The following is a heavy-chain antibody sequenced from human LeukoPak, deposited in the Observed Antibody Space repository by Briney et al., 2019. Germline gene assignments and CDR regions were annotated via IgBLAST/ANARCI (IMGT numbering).Heavy chain of an antibody. D-gene: IGHD3/OR15-3a*01. CDR2: IYYSGST. CDR3: ARDSAGLWTFDY. V-gene: IGHV4-59*01. J-gene: IGHJ4*02. Sequence: SETLSLTCTVSGGSISSYYWSWVRQPPGKGLEWIGYIYYSGSTKYTPSVKSRVTISVETSKNKFSLKLSSVTAADTAVYYCARDSAGLWTFDYWGQGTLVTVSS. CDR1: GGSISSYY.